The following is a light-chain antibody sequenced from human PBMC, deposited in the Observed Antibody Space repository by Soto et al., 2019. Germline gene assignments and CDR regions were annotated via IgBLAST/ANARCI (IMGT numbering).Light chain of an antibody. CDR2: SNA. CDR1: TSNIGTNT. CDR3: AAWDDSLNGPV. V-gene: IGLV1-44*01. J-gene: IGLJ3*02. Sequence: QSVLTQPPSASGTPGQRVTISCSGSTSNIGTNTVNWYQQLPGTAPKLVVYSNAARPSGVSRRFSGSRSGTSASLAISGLQSEDEADYYCAAWDDSLNGPVFGGGTKLTVL.